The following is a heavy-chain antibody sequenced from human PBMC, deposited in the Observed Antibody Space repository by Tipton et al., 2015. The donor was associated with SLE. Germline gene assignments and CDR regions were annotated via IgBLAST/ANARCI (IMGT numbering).Heavy chain of an antibody. CDR1: GFTFSSYW. Sequence: SLRLSCAASGFTFSSYWMHWVRQAPGKGLEWVSFIRFDGTDKFYADSVKGRFTISRDNSKNMLFLQMSSLRPEDTAVYYCANVWVAFDLWGQGTMVTVSS. D-gene: IGHD3-16*01. V-gene: IGHV3-30*02. CDR2: IRFDGTDK. CDR3: ANVWVAFDL. J-gene: IGHJ3*01.